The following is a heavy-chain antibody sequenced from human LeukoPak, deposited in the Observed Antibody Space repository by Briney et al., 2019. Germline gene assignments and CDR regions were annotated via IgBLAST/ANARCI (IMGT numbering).Heavy chain of an antibody. CDR2: FNHSGST. V-gene: IGHV4-34*01. CDR1: GGSFSGYS. Sequence: SETLSLTCAVYGGSFSGYSWTWIRQPPGKGLEWIGEFNHSGSTNYNPSLKSRVTISVDTSKNQFSLKLTSVTAADTAVYYCARHKREWLVPTMSWFDPWGQGTLVTVSS. J-gene: IGHJ5*02. D-gene: IGHD6-19*01. CDR3: ARHKREWLVPTMSWFDP.